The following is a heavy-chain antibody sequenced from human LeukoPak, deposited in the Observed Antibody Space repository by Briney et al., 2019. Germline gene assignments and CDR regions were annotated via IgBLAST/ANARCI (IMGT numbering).Heavy chain of an antibody. Sequence: SETLSLTCTVAGGSISSYYWSWIRQPPGKGLEWIGYIYYSGSTNYNPSLKSRVTISVGTSKNQFSLKLSSVTAADTAVYYCARSGHVLVPAATAHFDYWGQGTLVTVSS. CDR3: ARSGHVLVPAATAHFDY. CDR1: GGSISSYY. J-gene: IGHJ4*02. CDR2: IYYSGST. D-gene: IGHD2-2*01. V-gene: IGHV4-59*01.